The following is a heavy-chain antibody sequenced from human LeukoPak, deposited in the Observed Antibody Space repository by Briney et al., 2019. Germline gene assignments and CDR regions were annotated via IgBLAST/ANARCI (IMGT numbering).Heavy chain of an antibody. D-gene: IGHD6-13*01. CDR1: GFSFNSFS. CDR3: ASYRYSSSCYIY. V-gene: IGHV3-21*01. J-gene: IGHJ4*02. Sequence: SGGSLRLSCAASGFSFNSFSMNWVRQAPGRGLEWVSYITSSGTYIYYADSVRGRFTISRDNAKNSLYLQMNSLRAEDTAVYFCASYRYSSSCYIYWGQGTLVTVSS. CDR2: ITSSGTYI.